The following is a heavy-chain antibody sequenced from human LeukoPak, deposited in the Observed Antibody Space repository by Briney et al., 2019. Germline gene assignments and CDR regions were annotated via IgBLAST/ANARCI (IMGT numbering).Heavy chain of an antibody. CDR3: ARDRGSSYFDY. J-gene: IGHJ4*02. CDR2: ISSSSSTI. D-gene: IGHD2-2*01. CDR1: GFTFSSYS. V-gene: IGHV3-48*04. Sequence: GGSLGLSCAASGFTFSSYSMNWVRQAPGKGLEWVSYISSSSSTIYYADSVKGRFTISRDNAKNSLYLQMNSLRAEDTAVYYCARDRGSSYFDYWGQGTLVTVSS.